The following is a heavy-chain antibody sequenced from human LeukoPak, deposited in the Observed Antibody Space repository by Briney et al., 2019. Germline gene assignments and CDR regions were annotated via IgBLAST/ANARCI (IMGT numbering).Heavy chain of an antibody. CDR3: AGGRGNCSGGSCYLYYFDY. V-gene: IGHV1-18*01. D-gene: IGHD2-15*01. Sequence: GASVKVSCKASGYTFTNYGISWVRQAPGQGLEWMGWISAYNGNTNYAQNLQGRVTMTTDTSTSTAYMELRSLRSDDTAVYYCAGGRGNCSGGSCYLYYFDYWGQGTLVTVSS. CDR2: ISAYNGNT. CDR1: GYTFTNYG. J-gene: IGHJ4*02.